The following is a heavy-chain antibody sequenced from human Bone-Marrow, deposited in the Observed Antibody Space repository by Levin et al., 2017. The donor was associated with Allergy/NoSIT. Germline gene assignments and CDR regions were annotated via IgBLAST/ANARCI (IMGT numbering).Heavy chain of an antibody. J-gene: IGHJ6*02. CDR2: IIPILGSR. Sequence: KISCKTSGETFRNYALSWVRQAPGQGLEWMGGIIPILGSRNYAQRFQGRLTISADRSTSTADMELSGLKSDDTALYYCARVTGGAAGLHFYYYYGMDVWGQGTTVIVS. D-gene: IGHD6-13*01. CDR3: ARVTGGAAGLHFYYYYGMDV. V-gene: IGHV1-69*06. CDR1: GETFRNYA.